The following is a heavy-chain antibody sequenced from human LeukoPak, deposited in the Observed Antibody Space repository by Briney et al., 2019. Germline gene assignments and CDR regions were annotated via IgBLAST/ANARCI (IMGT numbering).Heavy chain of an antibody. J-gene: IGHJ4*02. V-gene: IGHV4-4*07. CDR1: GGSISSYY. D-gene: IGHD5-24*01. CDR3: ASGARRDGYTYYFDY. CDR2: IYTSGST. Sequence: SETLSLTCTVSGGSISSYYWGWIRQPAGKGLEWIGRIYTSGSTNYNPSLKSRVTMSVDTSKNQFSLKLSSVTAADTAVYYCASGARRDGYTYYFDYWGQGTLVTVSS.